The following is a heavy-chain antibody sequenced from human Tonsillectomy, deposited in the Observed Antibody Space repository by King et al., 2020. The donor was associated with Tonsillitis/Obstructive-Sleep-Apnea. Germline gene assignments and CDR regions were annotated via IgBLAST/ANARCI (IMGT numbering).Heavy chain of an antibody. Sequence: VKLVESGGGVVQPGRSLRLSCAASGFIFSTYALHWVRQAPGKGLEWVAVISYDGSNKYYADSVKGRFTISRDNSKNTLFLQMNSLRAEDTAVYYCAGAVVQGVIDPSLRYWGQGTLVTVSS. V-gene: IGHV3-30*01. CDR1: GFIFSTYA. D-gene: IGHD3-10*01. CDR3: AGAVVQGVIDPSLRY. CDR2: ISYDGSNK. J-gene: IGHJ4*02.